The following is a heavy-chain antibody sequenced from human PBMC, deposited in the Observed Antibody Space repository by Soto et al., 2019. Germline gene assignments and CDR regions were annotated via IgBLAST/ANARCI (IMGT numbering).Heavy chain of an antibody. CDR3: AHIIMVRGAIDY. CDR1: GFSLSTSGVG. V-gene: IGHV2-5*02. CDR2: IYWDDDK. Sequence: QITLKESGPTLVKPTQTLTLTCTFSGFSLSTSGVGVGWIRQPPGKALEWLALIYWDDDKRYSPSLKSRLTITKDTSKNQAVLTMTTMDPVDTATYYCAHIIMVRGAIDYWGQGTLVTVSS. D-gene: IGHD3-10*01. J-gene: IGHJ4*02.